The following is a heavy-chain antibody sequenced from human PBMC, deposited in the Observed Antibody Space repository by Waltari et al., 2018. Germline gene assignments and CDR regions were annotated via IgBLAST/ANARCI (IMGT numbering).Heavy chain of an antibody. CDR3: ARLKMALGSLGGGMDV. CDR2: IYYSGRT. CDR1: GGSISSSSYY. Sequence: QLQLQESGPGLVKPSETLSLTCTVSGGSISSSSYYWGWIRQPPGKGLGWIGSIYYSGRTPSSPSLKRRVTISVDTSKNQFSLKLSSVTAADAAVYYCARLKMALGSLGGGMDVWGQGTTVTVSS. J-gene: IGHJ6*02. D-gene: IGHD3-16*01. V-gene: IGHV4-39*07.